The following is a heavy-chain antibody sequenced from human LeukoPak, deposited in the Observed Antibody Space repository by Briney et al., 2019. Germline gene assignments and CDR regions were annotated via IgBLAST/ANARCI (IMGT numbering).Heavy chain of an antibody. CDR2: IYHSGST. V-gene: IGHV4-38-2*01. CDR1: GYSISSGYY. D-gene: IGHD2-2*01. CDR3: ARHYCSSTSRPYYFDY. J-gene: IGHJ4*02. Sequence: SETLSLTCAVSGYSISSGYYWGWIRQPPGKGLEWIGSIYHSGSTYYNPSLKSRVTISVDTSKNQFSLKLSSVIAADTAVYYCARHYCSSTSRPYYFDYWGQGTLVTVAS.